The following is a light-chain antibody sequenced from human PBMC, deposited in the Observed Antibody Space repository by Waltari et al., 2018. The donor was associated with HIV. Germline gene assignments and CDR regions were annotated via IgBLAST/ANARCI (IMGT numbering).Light chain of an antibody. CDR1: TANIGTNT. CDR3: CSYAGSTVV. CDR2: SDN. V-gene: IGLV1-44*01. Sequence: QSLLTQPPSASGTPGQRVTISCSGGTANIGTNTVNWYKQLPGTAPTLLIFSDNLRHSGVSDRFSGSKSGNTASLTISGLQAEDEADYYCCSYAGSTVVFGGGTKLTVL. J-gene: IGLJ2*01.